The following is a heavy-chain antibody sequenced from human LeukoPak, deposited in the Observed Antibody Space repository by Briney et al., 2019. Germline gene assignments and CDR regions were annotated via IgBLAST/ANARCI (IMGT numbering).Heavy chain of an antibody. CDR3: ARHASDYVWGSYRPYYFDY. J-gene: IGHJ4*02. CDR2: IYYSGST. CDR1: GGSFSDYY. Sequence: SETLSLTCAVYGGSFSDYYWGWIRQPPGKGLEWIGSIYYSGSTYYNPSLKSRVTISVDTSKNQFSLKLSSVTAADTAVYYCARHASDYVWGSYRPYYFDYWGQGTLVTVSS. V-gene: IGHV4-39*01. D-gene: IGHD3-16*02.